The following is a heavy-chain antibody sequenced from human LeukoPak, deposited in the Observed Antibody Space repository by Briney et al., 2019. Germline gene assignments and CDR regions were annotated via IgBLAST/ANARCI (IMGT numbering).Heavy chain of an antibody. Sequence: GGSLRLSCAASGFTFSSYAMHWVRQAPGKGLEWVAVISYDGSNKYYADSVKGRFTISRDNSKNTLYLQMNSLRAEDTAVYYCARDIGGGYSGYDPYYYGMDVWGQGTTVTVSS. CDR3: ARDIGGGYSGYDPYYYGMDV. D-gene: IGHD5-12*01. V-gene: IGHV3-30-3*01. J-gene: IGHJ6*02. CDR2: ISYDGSNK. CDR1: GFTFSSYA.